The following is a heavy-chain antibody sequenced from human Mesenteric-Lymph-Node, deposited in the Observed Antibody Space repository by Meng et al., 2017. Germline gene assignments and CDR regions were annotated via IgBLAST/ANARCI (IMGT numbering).Heavy chain of an antibody. Sequence: QGQLQESGPGLVKPSQTLSLTCTVSGGSISSGEYFWSWIRQPPGKGLEWIGYMDYRGSTFYNPSLKSRVTISVDTSKNQFSLKLSSVTAADTAVYFCARGELLWDYWGQGTLVTVSS. V-gene: IGHV4-30-4*01. CDR1: GGSISSGEYF. J-gene: IGHJ4*02. D-gene: IGHD2-2*01. CDR3: ARGELLWDY. CDR2: MDYRGST.